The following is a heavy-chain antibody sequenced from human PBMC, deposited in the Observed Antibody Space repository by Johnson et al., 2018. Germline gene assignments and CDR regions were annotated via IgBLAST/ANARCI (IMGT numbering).Heavy chain of an antibody. J-gene: IGHJ4*02. Sequence: QVQLQESGPGLVKPSETLSLICTVSGGSINRSSYYWGWIRQTPGKGLEWIGSFFYGGNMYYNPSLKGRAIISVDSSTNHFSLRRNSVTAADTAVYCCARHGTRTTMTIIGLDSWGRGTLVTVSS. CDR3: ARHGTRTTMTIIGLDS. V-gene: IGHV4-39*02. CDR1: GGSINRSSYY. CDR2: FFYGGNM. D-gene: IGHD1-7*01.